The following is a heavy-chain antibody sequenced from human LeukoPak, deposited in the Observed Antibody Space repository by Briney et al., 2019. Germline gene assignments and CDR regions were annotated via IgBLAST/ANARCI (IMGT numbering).Heavy chain of an antibody. J-gene: IGHJ6*02. CDR2: IYYSGST. D-gene: IGHD2-2*01. V-gene: IGHV4-59*06. Sequence: SETLSLTCSVSDGSINSYYWSWIRQHPGKGLEWIGYIYYSGSTYYNPSLKSRVTISVDTSKNQFSLKLSSVTAADTAVYYCARVHRSTSCYAPNYYYGMDVWGQGTTVTVSS. CDR3: ARVHRSTSCYAPNYYYGMDV. CDR1: DGSINSYY.